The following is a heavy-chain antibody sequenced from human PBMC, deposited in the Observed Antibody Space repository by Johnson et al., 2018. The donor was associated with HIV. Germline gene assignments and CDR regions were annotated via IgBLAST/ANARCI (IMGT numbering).Heavy chain of an antibody. CDR2: IGSSGDT. J-gene: IGHJ3*01. CDR3: ARESANSGRYSGAFDV. D-gene: IGHD1-26*01. CDR1: GFIFSSYD. Sequence: VQLVESGGGLVQPGGSLRLSCAASGFIFSSYDMHWVRQTTGKGLEWISGIGSSGDTFYPGSVKGRFTISRANAKNSLYLQMNSLRAGDTAVYYCARESANSGRYSGAFDVWGQGTMVIVSS. V-gene: IGHV3-13*01.